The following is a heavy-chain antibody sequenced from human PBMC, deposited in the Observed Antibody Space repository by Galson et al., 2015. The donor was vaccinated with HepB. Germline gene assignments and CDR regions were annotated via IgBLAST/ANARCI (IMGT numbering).Heavy chain of an antibody. D-gene: IGHD6-19*01. Sequence: SLRLSCAAPGFAFDTYDMHWVRQAAGGGLEWVSGTDTPGNPYSPDSLRGRFTISRDNAKNSLYLQMNSLRDGDTAVYYCARARAGTHYLDYWGQGALVTVSS. CDR3: ARARAGTHYLDY. J-gene: IGHJ4*02. V-gene: IGHV3-13*05. CDR1: GFAFDTYD. CDR2: TDTPGNP.